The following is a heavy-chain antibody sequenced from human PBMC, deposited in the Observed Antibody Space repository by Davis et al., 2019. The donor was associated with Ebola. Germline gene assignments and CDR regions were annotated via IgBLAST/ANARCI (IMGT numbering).Heavy chain of an antibody. Sequence: PGGSLRLSCKGSGYRFISYWISWVRQMPGKGLEWMGRIDPSDSYTNYRPSFQGHVTISVDKSISTAYLQWSSLKASDTAMYYCAGHWGDSPYFDYWGQGTLVTVSS. CDR1: GYRFISYW. CDR3: AGHWGDSPYFDY. J-gene: IGHJ4*02. CDR2: IDPSDSYT. D-gene: IGHD5-18*01. V-gene: IGHV5-10-1*01.